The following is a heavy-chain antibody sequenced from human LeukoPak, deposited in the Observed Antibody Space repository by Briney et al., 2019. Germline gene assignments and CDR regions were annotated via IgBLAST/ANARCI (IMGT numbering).Heavy chain of an antibody. CDR3: AREVAAATYRGDWFDP. V-gene: IGHV3-33*01. CDR1: GFTFSSYG. CDR2: IWYDGSNQ. D-gene: IGHD2-15*01. Sequence: GGSLRLSCAASGFTFSSYGMHWVRQAPGKGLEWVAVIWYDGSNQYYGDSVKGRFTISRDNSKNTLYLQMNSLRVEDTAVYYCAREVAAATYRGDWFDPWGQGTLVTVSS. J-gene: IGHJ5*02.